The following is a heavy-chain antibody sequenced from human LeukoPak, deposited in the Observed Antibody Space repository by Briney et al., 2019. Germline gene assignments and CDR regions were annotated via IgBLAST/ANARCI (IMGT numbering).Heavy chain of an antibody. D-gene: IGHD1-1*01. CDR1: VYSFIYFY. CDR2: INPYSDAL. CDR3: ATATVTHTRDP. Sequence: ASVNVPFTASVYSFIYFYLNWVRQAPGQGLEWMGWINPYSDALIYAEKFQDRVTMTWDTSTATAYMELTRLTSDDTAVYYCATATVTHTRDPWGQGALVTVSS. V-gene: IGHV1-2*02. J-gene: IGHJ5*02.